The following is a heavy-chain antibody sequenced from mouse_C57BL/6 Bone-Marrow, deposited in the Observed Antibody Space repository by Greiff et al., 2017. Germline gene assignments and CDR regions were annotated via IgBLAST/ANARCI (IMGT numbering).Heavy chain of an antibody. CDR1: GYSFTGYY. CDR3: ARGGLRRESWFAY. Sequence: EVKLQESGPELVKPGASVKISCKASGYSFTGYYMNWVKQSPEKSLEWIGEINPSTGGTTYNQKFKAKATLTVDKSSSTAYMQLKSLTSEDSAVYYCARGGLRRESWFAYWGQGTLVTVSA. V-gene: IGHV1-42*01. D-gene: IGHD2-4*01. CDR2: INPSTGGT. J-gene: IGHJ3*01.